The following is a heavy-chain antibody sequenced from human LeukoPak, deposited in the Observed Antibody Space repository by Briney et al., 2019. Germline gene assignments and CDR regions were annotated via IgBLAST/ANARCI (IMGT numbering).Heavy chain of an antibody. D-gene: IGHD4-17*01. J-gene: IGHJ6*02. CDR3: SVTTLNYYYYGMDV. CDR1: GFTFSSYA. Sequence: GGFLRLSCAASGFTFSSYAMSWVRQAPGKGLEWVSAISGSGGSTYYADSVKGRFTISRDNSKNTLYLQMNSLRAEDTAVYYCSVTTLNYYYYGMDVWGQGTTVTVSS. V-gene: IGHV3-23*01. CDR2: ISGSGGST.